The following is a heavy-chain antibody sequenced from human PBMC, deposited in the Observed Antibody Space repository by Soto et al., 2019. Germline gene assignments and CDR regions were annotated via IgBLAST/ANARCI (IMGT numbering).Heavy chain of an antibody. CDR3: TTSVTGTPRAIDY. V-gene: IGHV3-15*01. Sequence: GSLRLSCEVSGLTFAKVWMSWIRQAPGKGLEWVGRIKSQIDGGRIDYAAPVKDRFTISRDDSKNTLYLQMNNLKTEDTAVYYCTTSVTGTPRAIDYWGQGNLVTVSS. J-gene: IGHJ4*02. D-gene: IGHD1-7*01. CDR1: GLTFAKVW. CDR2: IKSQIDGGRI.